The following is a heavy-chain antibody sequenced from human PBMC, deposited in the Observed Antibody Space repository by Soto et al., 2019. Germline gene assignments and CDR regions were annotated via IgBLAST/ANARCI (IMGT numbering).Heavy chain of an antibody. CDR1: GGSISSGGYY. CDR3: ASERPRCINSQRVWFGS. Sequence: PSETLSLTCTVSGGSISSGGYYWSWIRQYPGKGLEWIGNIFYSGTTSYNPSLKSRVAISIDTSKNQFSLKLSSVTAADTAVDYCASERPRCINSQRVWFGSWGQGNMVIV. D-gene: IGHD6-25*01. V-gene: IGHV4-31*03. J-gene: IGHJ5*01. CDR2: IFYSGTT.